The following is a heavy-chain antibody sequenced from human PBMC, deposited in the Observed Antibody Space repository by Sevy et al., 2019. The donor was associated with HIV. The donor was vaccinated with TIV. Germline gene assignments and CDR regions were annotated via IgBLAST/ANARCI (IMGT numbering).Heavy chain of an antibody. Sequence: GGSLRISCAASGFTFSNYAMNWVRQTPGKGLEWVSSISGSGDNTYYAESLKGRFTISRDISYNTVTLQMSSLRAEDTAVYYCAKNENFWSGYLAIDVGGQGTTVTVSS. CDR3: AKNENFWSGYLAIDV. J-gene: IGHJ6*02. CDR1: GFTFSNYA. D-gene: IGHD3-3*01. V-gene: IGHV3-23*01. CDR2: ISGSGDNT.